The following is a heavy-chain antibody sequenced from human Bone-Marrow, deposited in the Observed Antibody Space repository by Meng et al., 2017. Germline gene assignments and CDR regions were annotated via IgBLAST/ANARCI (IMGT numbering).Heavy chain of an antibody. J-gene: IGHJ5*02. CDR3: ARVSLQATIAAAGVVWFDP. CDR1: GGPISSSNW. Sequence: QVQLQESGPGLVKPSGTLSLTVAVSGGPISSSNWWSWVRQPPGKGLEWIGEIYHSGSTNYNPSLKSRVTISVDKSKNHFSLKLSSVTAADTAVYYCARVSLQATIAAAGVVWFDPWGQGTLVTVSS. D-gene: IGHD6-13*01. CDR2: IYHSGST. V-gene: IGHV4-4*02.